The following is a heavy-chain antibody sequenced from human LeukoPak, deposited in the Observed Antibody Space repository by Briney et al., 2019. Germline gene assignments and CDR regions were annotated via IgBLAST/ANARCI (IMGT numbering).Heavy chain of an antibody. J-gene: IGHJ4*02. D-gene: IGHD2-15*01. CDR1: GYIFTNYG. Sequence: GASVKVSCKASGYIFTNYGINWVRQAPGQGLEWMGWISAYNGNTKYTQKLQGRVTITRNTSISTAYMELSSLRSEDTAVYYCARGQARGVVVVVAATTPLFDYWGQGTLVTVSS. CDR2: ISAYNGNT. CDR3: ARGQARGVVVVVAATTPLFDY. V-gene: IGHV1-18*01.